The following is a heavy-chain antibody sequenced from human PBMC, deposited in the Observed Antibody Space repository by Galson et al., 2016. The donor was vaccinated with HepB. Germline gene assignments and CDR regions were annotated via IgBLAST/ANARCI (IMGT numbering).Heavy chain of an antibody. CDR3: ARDRLGLCTRGNCYDPVWYSSGSDDAFDV. CDR1: GYIFTSYG. Sequence: SVKVSCKASGYIFTSYGISWARQAPGQGLEWMGRISTDNGNTNNAQKVQGRISMTSDTSTSTAYMDLRSLRSDDTGVYYCARDRLGLCTRGNCYDPVWYSSGSDDAFDVWGQGTLVTVSS. V-gene: IGHV1-18*01. J-gene: IGHJ3*01. CDR2: ISTDNGNT. D-gene: IGHD2-2*01.